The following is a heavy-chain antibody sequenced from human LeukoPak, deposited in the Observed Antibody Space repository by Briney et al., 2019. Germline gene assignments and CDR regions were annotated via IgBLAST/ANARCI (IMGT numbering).Heavy chain of an antibody. J-gene: IGHJ4*02. Sequence: SETLSLTCTVSGGSIINSYWSWIRQPPGKGLEWIGYISFGGSPNYSPSLKSRVTMSVDTSENQFSLKLSSVTAADTAVYYCARHEVVVPFFDYWGQGTLVTVSS. CDR1: GGSIINSY. V-gene: IGHV4-59*08. CDR3: ARHEVVVPFFDY. D-gene: IGHD2-15*01. CDR2: ISFGGSP.